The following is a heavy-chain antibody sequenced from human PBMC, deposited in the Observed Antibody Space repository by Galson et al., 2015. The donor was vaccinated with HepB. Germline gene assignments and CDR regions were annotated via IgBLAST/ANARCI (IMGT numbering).Heavy chain of an antibody. J-gene: IGHJ4*02. Sequence: SLRLSCAASGFTFSSSAIHWVRQASGKGPEWVGRIRSKASDYATAYAASLKGRFTISRDDSKNTAYLHMNSLKTEDTAVYSCLRLGDLSGYISSWGQGTLVTVSS. V-gene: IGHV3-73*01. D-gene: IGHD6-13*01. CDR1: GFTFSSSA. CDR3: LRLGDLSGYISS. CDR2: IRSKASDYAT.